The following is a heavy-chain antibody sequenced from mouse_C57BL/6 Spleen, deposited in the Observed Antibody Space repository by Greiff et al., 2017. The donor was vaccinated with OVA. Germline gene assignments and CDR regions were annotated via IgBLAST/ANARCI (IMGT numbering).Heavy chain of an antibody. CDR2: IYPGSGST. D-gene: IGHD2-1*01. CDR1: GYTFTSYW. J-gene: IGHJ2*01. V-gene: IGHV1-55*01. CDR3: AIYYGNYDYFDY. Sequence: VQLQQPGAELVKPGASVKMSCKASGYTFTSYWITWVKQRPGQGLEWIGDIYPGSGSTNYNEKFKSKATLTVDTSSSTAYMQPSSLTSEDSAVYYCAIYYGNYDYFDYWGQGTTLTVSS.